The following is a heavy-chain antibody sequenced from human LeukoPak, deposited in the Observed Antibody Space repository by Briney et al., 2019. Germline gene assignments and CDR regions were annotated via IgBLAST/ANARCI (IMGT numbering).Heavy chain of an antibody. CDR2: IYYSGST. Sequence: PSETLSLTCTVSGDSISSGYNYWSWIRQHPGKGLEWMGYIYYSGSTNYNPSLKSRVTISVDTSKNQFSLKLSSVTAADTAVYYCARLSSGDAFDIWGQGTMVTVSS. V-gene: IGHV4-30-4*08. D-gene: IGHD6-19*01. J-gene: IGHJ3*02. CDR3: ARLSSGDAFDI. CDR1: GDSISSGYNY.